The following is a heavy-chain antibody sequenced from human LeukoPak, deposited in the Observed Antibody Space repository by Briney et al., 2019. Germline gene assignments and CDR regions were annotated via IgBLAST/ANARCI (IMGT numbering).Heavy chain of an antibody. Sequence: GGSLRLSCAASGFTFSSYSMNWVRQAPGKGLEWVSSISSSSSYIYYADSVKGRFTISRDNAKTSLYLQMNSLTAEDTAVYYCARDQMATPLGGYYYGMDVWGQGTTVTVSS. CDR3: ARDQMATPLGGYYYGMDV. CDR1: GFTFSSYS. V-gene: IGHV3-21*01. D-gene: IGHD5-24*01. J-gene: IGHJ6*02. CDR2: ISSSSSYI.